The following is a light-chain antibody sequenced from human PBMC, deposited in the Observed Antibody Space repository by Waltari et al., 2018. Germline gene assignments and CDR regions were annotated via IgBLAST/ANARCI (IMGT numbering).Light chain of an antibody. Sequence: DIQMTQSPSNLSASVGDRVTITCRASQSISGWLAWYQQKPGKAPKLLIYKASTLESGVPSRFSGSGSGTEFTLTINSLQPDDFATYYCQQYDTFMWTFGQGTKVDI. CDR1: QSISGW. V-gene: IGKV1-5*03. CDR2: KAS. CDR3: QQYDTFMWT. J-gene: IGKJ1*01.